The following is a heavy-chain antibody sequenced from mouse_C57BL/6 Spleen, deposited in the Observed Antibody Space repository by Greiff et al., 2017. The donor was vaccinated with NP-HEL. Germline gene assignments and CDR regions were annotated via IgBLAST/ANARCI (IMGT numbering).Heavy chain of an antibody. V-gene: IGHV1-18*01. J-gene: IGHJ2*01. Sequence: EVQLQQSGPELVKPGASVKIPCKASGYTFTDYNMDWVKQSHGKSLEWIGDINPNNGGTIYNQKFKGKATLTVDKSSSPAYMELRSLTSEDTAVYYCARRALYYYGSSSYFDYWGQGTTLTVSS. CDR2: INPNNGGT. CDR3: ARRALYYYGSSSYFDY. D-gene: IGHD1-1*01. CDR1: GYTFTDYN.